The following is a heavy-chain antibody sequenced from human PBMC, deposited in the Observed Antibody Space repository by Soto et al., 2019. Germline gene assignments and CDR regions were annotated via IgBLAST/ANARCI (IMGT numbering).Heavy chain of an antibody. CDR1: GFTFSSYA. CDR2: ISGSGGST. V-gene: IGHV3-23*01. J-gene: IGHJ3*02. Sequence: PGGSLRLSCAASGFTFSSYAMSWVRQAPGKGLEWVSAISGSGGSTYYADSVKGRFTISRDNSKNTLYLQMNGLRAEDTAVYYCAKDGYDILTGFTPRDAFDIWGQGTMVTVSS. D-gene: IGHD3-9*01. CDR3: AKDGYDILTGFTPRDAFDI.